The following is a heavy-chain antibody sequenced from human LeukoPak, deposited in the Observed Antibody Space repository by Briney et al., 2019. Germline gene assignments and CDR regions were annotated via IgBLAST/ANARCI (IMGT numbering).Heavy chain of an antibody. CDR1: GFTFSSYA. CDR2: ISGSGGST. J-gene: IGHJ6*02. V-gene: IGHV3-23*01. Sequence: GGSLRLSCAASGFTFSSYAMSWVRQAPGKGLEWVSAISGSGGSTYYADSVKGRFTISRDNSKNTLYLQMNSLRAEDTAVYYCAEDLIAVEDSYYYYYYGMDVWGQGTTVTVSS. D-gene: IGHD6-19*01. CDR3: AEDLIAVEDSYYYYYYGMDV.